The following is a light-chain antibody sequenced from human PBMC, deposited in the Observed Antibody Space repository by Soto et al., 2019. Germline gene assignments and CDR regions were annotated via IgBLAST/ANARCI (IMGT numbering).Light chain of an antibody. CDR2: EGS. CDR1: SSDVGSYDL. Sequence: QSVLTQPASVSGSPGQSITISCTGTSSDVGSYDLVSWYQQHPGKAPKLMIYEGSKRPSGVSNRFSGSKSGNTASLTISGLQAEDEADYYCCSYAGSRTSVFGTGTKLTVL. CDR3: CSYAGSRTSV. V-gene: IGLV2-23*01. J-gene: IGLJ1*01.